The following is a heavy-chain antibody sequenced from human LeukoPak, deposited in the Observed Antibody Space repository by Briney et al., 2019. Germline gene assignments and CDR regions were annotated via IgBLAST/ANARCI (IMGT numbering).Heavy chain of an antibody. Sequence: GGSLRLSCAASGFTFSSYAMHWVRQAPGKGLEWVAVISYDGSNKYYADSVKGRLTISRDNSKNTLYLQMNSLRAEDTAVYYCASKDDVWWNDYWGQGTLVTVSS. CDR1: GFTFSSYA. J-gene: IGHJ4*02. D-gene: IGHD4/OR15-4a*01. CDR2: ISYDGSNK. CDR3: ASKDDVWWNDY. V-gene: IGHV3-30-3*01.